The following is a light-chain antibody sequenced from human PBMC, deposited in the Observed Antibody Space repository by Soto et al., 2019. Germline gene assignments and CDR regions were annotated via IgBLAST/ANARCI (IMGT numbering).Light chain of an antibody. J-gene: IGKJ1*01. CDR3: QQYYSFWT. CDR2: EAS. Sequence: DIQMTQSPSTLSASVGDRVTITCRASQTVRSRLGWYQQRPGQGPKLLIYEASTLESGVPSRFSGSRSGTEFTLTISSLQPDDFATYYCQQYYSFWTFGQGTKVEFK. CDR1: QTVRSR. V-gene: IGKV1-5*03.